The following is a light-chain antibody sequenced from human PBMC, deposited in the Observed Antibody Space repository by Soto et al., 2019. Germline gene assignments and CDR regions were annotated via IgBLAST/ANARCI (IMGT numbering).Light chain of an antibody. Sequence: SYELTQPPSVSVSPGQTATMTCSGDKLGSKYVCWYQQKPGQSPVLVIYDDRKRPSGIPERFSGSNSGNTATLTISGTQAMDEADYYCQAWDNSVVFGGGTKVTV. CDR3: QAWDNSVV. V-gene: IGLV3-1*01. CDR2: DDR. CDR1: KLGSKY. J-gene: IGLJ2*01.